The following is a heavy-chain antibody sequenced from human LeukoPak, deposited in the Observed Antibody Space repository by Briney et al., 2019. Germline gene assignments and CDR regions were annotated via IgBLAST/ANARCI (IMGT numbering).Heavy chain of an antibody. CDR2: IRYDGSDK. CDR3: ARDLLLQAY. J-gene: IGHJ4*02. D-gene: IGHD1-26*01. CDR1: GFTFSTYG. V-gene: IGHV3-30*02. Sequence: GGSLRLSCAASGFTFSTYGMHWVRQAPGKGLEWVAFIRYDGSDKYYADSVKGRFTISRDNAKNTLYLQMNSLRAEDTAVYYCARDLLLQAYWGQGTLVTVSS.